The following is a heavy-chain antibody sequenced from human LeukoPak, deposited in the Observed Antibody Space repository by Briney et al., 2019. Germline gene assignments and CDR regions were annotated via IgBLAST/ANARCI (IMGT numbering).Heavy chain of an antibody. V-gene: IGHV1-69*13. CDR2: IIPIFGTA. CDR1: GGTFSSYA. CDR3: ARGEYCSGGSCYWDYYYMDV. Sequence: SVKVSCKASGGTFSSYAISWVRQAPGQGLEWMGGIIPIFGTANYAQKFQGRVTITADESTSTAYMELSSLRSEDTAVYYCARGEYCSGGSCYWDYYYMDVWGQGSTVIVSS. J-gene: IGHJ6*03. D-gene: IGHD2-15*01.